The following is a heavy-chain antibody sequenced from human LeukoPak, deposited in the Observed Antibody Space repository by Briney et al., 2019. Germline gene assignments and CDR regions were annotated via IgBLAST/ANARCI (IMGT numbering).Heavy chain of an antibody. CDR3: AKSMVRGVIISSFDY. CDR1: GFTFSSYA. J-gene: IGHJ4*02. CDR2: ISGSGGST. D-gene: IGHD3-10*01. Sequence: PGGSLRLSCAASGFTFSSYAMSWVRQAPGKGLEWVSAISGSGGSTYYADSVKGRLTISRDNSKNTLYLQMNSLRAEDTAVYYCAKSMVRGVIISSFDYWGQGTLVTVSS. V-gene: IGHV3-23*01.